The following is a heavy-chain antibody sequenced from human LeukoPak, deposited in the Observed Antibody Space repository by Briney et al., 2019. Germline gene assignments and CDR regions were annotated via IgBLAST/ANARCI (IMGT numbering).Heavy chain of an antibody. CDR2: IRYDGSNK. CDR3: AKDRGNYGYYYYYMDV. D-gene: IGHD3-10*01. V-gene: IGHV3-30*02. CDR1: GFTFSSYG. J-gene: IGHJ6*03. Sequence: GGSLRLSCAASGFTFSSYGMHWVRQAPGKGLEWVAFIRYDGSNKYYADSVKGRFTISRDNSKNTLYLQMNSLRAEDTAVYYCAKDRGNYGYYYYYMDVWGKGTTVTVSS.